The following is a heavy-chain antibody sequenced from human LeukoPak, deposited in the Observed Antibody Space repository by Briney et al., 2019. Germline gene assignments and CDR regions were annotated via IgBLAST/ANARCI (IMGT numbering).Heavy chain of an antibody. CDR1: GGTFSSYA. D-gene: IGHD6-19*01. CDR3: ARVQGIPGIAVAAMDV. V-gene: IGHV1-69*05. Sequence: SVKVSCKASGGTFSSYAISWVRQAPGQGLEWMGRIIPIFGTANYAQKFHGRVTITTDESTSTAYMELSSLRSEDTAVYYCARVQGIPGIAVAAMDVWGKGTTVTVSS. CDR2: IIPIFGTA. J-gene: IGHJ6*03.